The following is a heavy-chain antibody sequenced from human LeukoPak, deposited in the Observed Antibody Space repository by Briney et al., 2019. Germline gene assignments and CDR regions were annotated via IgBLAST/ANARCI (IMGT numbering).Heavy chain of an antibody. CDR2: ISVSGRXX. V-gene: IGHV3-48*03. J-gene: IGHJ4*02. CDR3: ASRLMGYSYGPGDY. CDR1: GFTFSSYE. D-gene: IGHD5-18*01. Sequence: GGSLRLSCVASGFTFSSYEMTWVRQAPGKXXXXXXYISVSGRXXHYADSVKGRFTISRDNAKNSLYLQMNSLRAEDTAVYYCASRLMGYSYGPGDYWGQGTLVTVSS.